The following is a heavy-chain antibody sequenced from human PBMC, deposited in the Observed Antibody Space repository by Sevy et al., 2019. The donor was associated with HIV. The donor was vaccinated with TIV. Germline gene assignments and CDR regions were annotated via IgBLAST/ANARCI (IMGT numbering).Heavy chain of an antibody. Sequence: GGSLRLSCAASGFTVSSNYMSWVRQAPGKGLEWVSVIYSGGSTYYADSVKGRFTISRDNSKNTLYLQMNSLRAEDTAVYYCARDYGSGSPQKYYYYGMDVWGQRTTVTVSS. CDR3: ARDYGSGSPQKYYYYGMDV. CDR2: IYSGGST. D-gene: IGHD3-10*01. CDR1: GFTVSSNY. V-gene: IGHV3-53*01. J-gene: IGHJ6*02.